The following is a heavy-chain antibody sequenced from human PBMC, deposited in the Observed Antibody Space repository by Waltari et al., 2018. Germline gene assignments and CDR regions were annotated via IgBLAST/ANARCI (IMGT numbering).Heavy chain of an antibody. D-gene: IGHD3-22*01. CDR1: GFTLSNYW. V-gene: IGHV3-7*01. CDR3: VRDQWFAFDI. CDR2: IMADGREE. Sequence: EVQLVESGGGLVQPGGSLRLSCAASGFTLSNYWMCWVRQGPGKGPKGGANIMADGREEYYVDSVRGRFTISRDNAKNSLYLQMNSLRPEDTAVYYCVRDQWFAFDIWGQGTMVTVSS. J-gene: IGHJ3*02.